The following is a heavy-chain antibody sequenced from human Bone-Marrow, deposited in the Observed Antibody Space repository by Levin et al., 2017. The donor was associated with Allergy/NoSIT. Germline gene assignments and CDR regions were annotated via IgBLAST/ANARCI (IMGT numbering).Heavy chain of an antibody. CDR2: IWYDGSNK. CDR1: GFTFSSYG. Sequence: PGESLKISCAASGFTFSSYGMHWVRQAPGKGLEWVAVIWYDGSNKYYADSVKGRFTISRDNSKNTLYLQMNSLRAEDTAVYYCARDRISILLWFGELNDAFDIWGQGTMVTVSS. CDR3: ARDRISILLWFGELNDAFDI. D-gene: IGHD3-10*01. V-gene: IGHV3-33*01. J-gene: IGHJ3*02.